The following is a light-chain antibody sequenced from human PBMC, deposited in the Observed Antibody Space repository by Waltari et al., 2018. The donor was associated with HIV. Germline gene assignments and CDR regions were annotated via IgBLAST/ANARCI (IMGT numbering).Light chain of an antibody. CDR1: SLRFSY. V-gene: IGLV3-19*01. Sequence: SSELTQGPAVSVALGQTARITCQGDSLRFSYASWYKQKPGQAPVLVIYGRNNRPSGIPARFSGSRSGNTASLTITGAQAEDEADYYCNSRDRSGYLHVLFGGGTKLTVL. CDR2: GRN. CDR3: NSRDRSGYLHVL. J-gene: IGLJ2*01.